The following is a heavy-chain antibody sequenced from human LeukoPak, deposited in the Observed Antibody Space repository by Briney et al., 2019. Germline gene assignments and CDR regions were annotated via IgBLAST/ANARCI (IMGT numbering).Heavy chain of an antibody. V-gene: IGHV4-59*12. CDR2: IYYSGRT. D-gene: IGHD5-18*01. CDR3: ARGQKYSYGYTVTELGSGYFDY. CDR1: GGSFSTYY. J-gene: IGHJ4*02. Sequence: SETLSLTCAVYGGSFSTYYWSWIRQPPGKGLEWIGYIYYSGRTRYNPSLKSPVTISVDTSKNQFSLRLNSVTAADTAVYFCARGQKYSYGYTVTELGSGYFDYWGQGTLVTVSS.